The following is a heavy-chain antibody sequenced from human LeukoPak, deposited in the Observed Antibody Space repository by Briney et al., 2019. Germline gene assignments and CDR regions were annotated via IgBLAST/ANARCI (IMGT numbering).Heavy chain of an antibody. V-gene: IGHV4-34*01. CDR3: ARRGSGRGYYSS. D-gene: IGHD3-22*01. CDR2: INHSGST. J-gene: IGHJ5*02. Sequence: SETLSLTCAVFGGSFSGYYWSWISQPAGRGLEWIGEINHSGSTNYNPSLKSRVTISLDTSKNQVSLNLSSVTAADTAVYYYARRGSGRGYYSSWGQGTLVTVSS. CDR1: GGSFSGYY.